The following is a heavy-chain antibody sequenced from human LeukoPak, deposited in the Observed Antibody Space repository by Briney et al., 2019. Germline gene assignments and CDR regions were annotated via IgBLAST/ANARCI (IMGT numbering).Heavy chain of an antibody. D-gene: IGHD3-22*01. J-gene: IGHJ4*02. Sequence: GASVKVSCKASGYTFTSSFTHWVRQAPGQGLEWVGIINPSSGITNSAPKFQGRVTMNRDTSTSTVYMELSSLRSEDTAVYYCARGLGSGNYYAYWGQGTLVTVSS. CDR2: INPSSGIT. CDR3: ARGLGSGNYYAY. V-gene: IGHV1-46*01. CDR1: GYTFTSSF.